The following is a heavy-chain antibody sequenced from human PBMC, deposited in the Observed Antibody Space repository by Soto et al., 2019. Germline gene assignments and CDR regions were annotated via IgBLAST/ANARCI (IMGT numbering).Heavy chain of an antibody. CDR1: GGSVSSGSYY. CDR2: IYYSGST. J-gene: IGHJ6*02. V-gene: IGHV4-61*01. CDR3: AREGTAMVFGYYGMDV. D-gene: IGHD5-18*01. Sequence: QVQLQESGPGLVKTSETLSLTCTVSGGSVSSGSYYWSWIRQPPGKGLEWIGYIYYSGSTNYNPSLKSRVTISVDTSKNQFSLKLSSVTAADTAVYYCAREGTAMVFGYYGMDVWGQGTTVTVSS.